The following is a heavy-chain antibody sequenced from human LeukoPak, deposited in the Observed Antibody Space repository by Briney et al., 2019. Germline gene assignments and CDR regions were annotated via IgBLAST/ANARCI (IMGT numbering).Heavy chain of an antibody. CDR3: ARIHIGYSSGWHGDY. CDR1: GGTFSSYA. J-gene: IGHJ4*02. V-gene: IGHV1-69*06. CDR2: IIPIFGTA. Sequence: GASVKVSCKASGGTFSSYAISWVRQAPGQGLEWMGGIIPIFGTANYAQKFQGRVTITADKSTSTAYMELRSLRSDDTAVYYCARIHIGYSSGWHGDYWGQGTLVTVSS. D-gene: IGHD6-19*01.